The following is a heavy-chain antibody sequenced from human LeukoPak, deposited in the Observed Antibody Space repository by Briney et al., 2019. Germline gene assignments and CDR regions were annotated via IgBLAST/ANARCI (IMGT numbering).Heavy chain of an antibody. V-gene: IGHV1-8*01. D-gene: IGHD5-24*01. J-gene: IGHJ6*02. CDR1: GYTFTSYD. Sequence: ASVKVSCKASGYTFTSYDINWVRQATGQGLEWMGWMNPNSGNTGYAQKFQGRVTITRNTSISTAYMELSSLRSEDTAVYYCVRAMDPLDTFNYQYAMDVWGQGTMVTVSS. CDR2: MNPNSGNT. CDR3: VRAMDPLDTFNYQYAMDV.